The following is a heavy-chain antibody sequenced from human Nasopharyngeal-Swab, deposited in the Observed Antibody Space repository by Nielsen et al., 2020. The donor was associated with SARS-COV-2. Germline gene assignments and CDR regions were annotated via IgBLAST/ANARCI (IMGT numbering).Heavy chain of an antibody. Sequence: GESLKISCVASGFTFRSYAMTWVRQAPGKGLEWVSLIYSGGIYSGGSSTYYADSVKGRFAISRDDSKNTLYLQMNSLRAEDTAVYYCANVPNDLWGAFDIWGLGTMVTVSS. CDR2: IYSGGIYSGGSST. J-gene: IGHJ3*02. V-gene: IGHV3-23*03. CDR1: GFTFRSYA. D-gene: IGHD7-27*01. CDR3: ANVPNDLWGAFDI.